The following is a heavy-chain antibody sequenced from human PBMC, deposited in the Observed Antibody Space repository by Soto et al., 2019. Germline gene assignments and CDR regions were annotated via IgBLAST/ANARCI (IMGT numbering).Heavy chain of an antibody. V-gene: IGHV1-2*02. J-gene: IGHJ5*02. CDR2: INPNSGGT. CDR3: ARERTFSSGSNWFDP. Sequence: QVQLVQSGAEVKKPGASVKVSCKASGYTFTGYYMHWVRQAPGQGLEWMGWINPNSGGTNYAQKFQGRVTMTRDPSISTAYMELSRLRSDDTAVYYCARERTFSSGSNWFDPWGQGTLVTVSS. CDR1: GYTFTGYY. D-gene: IGHD6-19*01.